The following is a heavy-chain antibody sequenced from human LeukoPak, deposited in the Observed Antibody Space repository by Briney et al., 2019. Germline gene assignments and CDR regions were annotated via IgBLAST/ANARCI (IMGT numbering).Heavy chain of an antibody. V-gene: IGHV4-59*11. J-gene: IGHJ4*02. CDR1: GGSLTSHF. D-gene: IGHD5-18*01. CDR2: MFASVNT. CDR3: ATIKRGSIFGYFDF. Sequence: SETLSLTCTVSGGSLTSHFWSWIRQPPGKGLDWIASMFASVNTKDTPSLKSRLTLSADTSKNQFSRRLSSVTAADTAVYYCATIKRGSIFGYFDFWGQGIEVTVSS.